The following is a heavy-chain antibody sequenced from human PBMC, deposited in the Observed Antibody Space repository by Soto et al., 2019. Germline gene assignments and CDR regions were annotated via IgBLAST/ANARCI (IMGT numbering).Heavy chain of an antibody. V-gene: IGHV3-48*02. CDR1: GFPFSSYS. Sequence: GGTLRLSXAAYGFPFSSYSLTWVRQAAGKGLEWVSEISSDGTTIHYAAPVKGRSTVFRDNAKASLSLQMSRLRDVDSAVYYLARADATKHPIYDNSGYYRFLNYGGKGTLVTVPS. D-gene: IGHD3-22*01. CDR3: ARADATKHPIYDNSGYYRFLNY. CDR2: ISSDGTTI. J-gene: IGHJ4*02.